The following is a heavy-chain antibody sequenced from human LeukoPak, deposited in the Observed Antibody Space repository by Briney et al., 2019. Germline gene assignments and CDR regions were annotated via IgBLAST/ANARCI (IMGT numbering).Heavy chain of an antibody. Sequence: SVKVSCKASGFTFTSSAMQWVRQARGQRLEWIGWIVVGSGITNYAQKFQERVTITRDMSTSTAYMELSSLRSEDTAVYYCARGLSAWLAAGAHNWFDPWGQGTLVTVSS. CDR3: ARGLSAWLAAGAHNWFDP. D-gene: IGHD6-13*01. V-gene: IGHV1-58*02. CDR1: GFTFTSSA. CDR2: IVVGSGIT. J-gene: IGHJ5*02.